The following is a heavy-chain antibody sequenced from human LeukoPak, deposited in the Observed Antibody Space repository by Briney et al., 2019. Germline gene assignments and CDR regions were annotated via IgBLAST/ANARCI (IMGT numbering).Heavy chain of an antibody. V-gene: IGHV4-39*01. CDR2: IYYSGNT. Sequence: PSETLSLTCTVSGVSISSSNSYWGWIRQPPGKGLEWIGSIYYSGNTYYNASLKSQVSISIDTSKNQFSLRLTSVTAADTAVYYCARLAAGPYYFDYWGQGTLVTVSS. D-gene: IGHD6-13*01. CDR3: ARLAAGPYYFDY. J-gene: IGHJ4*02. CDR1: GVSISSSNSY.